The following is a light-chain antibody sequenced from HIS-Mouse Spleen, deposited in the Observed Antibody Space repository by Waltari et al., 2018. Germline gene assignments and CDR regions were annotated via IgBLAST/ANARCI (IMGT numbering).Light chain of an antibody. CDR3: SSYAGSNNVV. V-gene: IGLV2-14*03. CDR1: SSHVGCYNS. Sequence: QSALPQPASVSGSPGQSITISCTGTSSHVGCYNSVSWYQQHPGKAPKLMISDVSNRPSGVSNRFSGSKSGNTASLTVSGLQAEDEADYYCSSYAGSNNVVFGGGTKLNVL. CDR2: DVS. J-gene: IGLJ2*01.